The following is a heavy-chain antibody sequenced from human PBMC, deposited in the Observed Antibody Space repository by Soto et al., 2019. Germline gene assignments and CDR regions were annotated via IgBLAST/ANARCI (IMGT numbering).Heavy chain of an antibody. D-gene: IGHD6-6*01. CDR1: GFAFSRHP. CDR3: ARRAFGSSRSFDI. CDR2: ISDSGGLT. J-gene: IGHJ3*02. V-gene: IGHV3-23*01. Sequence: GGSLRLSCAASGFAFSRHPMSWVRQAPERGLEWVSGISDSGGLTYNADSVKGRFTISRDNSKNTLYLQMNSLRAEDTALYYCARRAFGSSRSFDIWGQGTMVTVS.